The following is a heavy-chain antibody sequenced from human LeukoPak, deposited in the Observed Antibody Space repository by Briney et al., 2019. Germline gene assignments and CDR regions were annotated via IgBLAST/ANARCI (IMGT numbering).Heavy chain of an antibody. J-gene: IGHJ3*02. CDR3: TSYIAAAGRTNAFDI. V-gene: IGHV3-73*01. Sequence: GGSLKLSCAASGFTFSGSAMHWVRQASGKGVEWVGLVRSRGNNYATAYAASGKGRFTISRDDAKNTAYLQMNSLKTEDTAVYYCTSYIAAAGRTNAFDIWGQGTMVTVSS. CDR2: VRSRGNNYAT. CDR1: GFTFSGSA. D-gene: IGHD6-13*01.